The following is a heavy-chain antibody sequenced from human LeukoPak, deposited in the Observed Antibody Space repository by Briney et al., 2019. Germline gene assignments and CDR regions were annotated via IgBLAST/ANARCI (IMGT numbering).Heavy chain of an antibody. V-gene: IGHV3-43D*03. CDR2: ISWDGSDT. CDR1: GFTFDDYA. Sequence: QAGGSLRLSCAASGFTFDDYAMHWVRQAPGKGLEWVSLISWDGSDTFYAGSVNGRFTISRDNSENSLFLQMNSLRAEDTALYYCVKSPGHSYGFLDYWGQGTLVTVSS. J-gene: IGHJ4*02. CDR3: VKSPGHSYGFLDY. D-gene: IGHD5-18*01.